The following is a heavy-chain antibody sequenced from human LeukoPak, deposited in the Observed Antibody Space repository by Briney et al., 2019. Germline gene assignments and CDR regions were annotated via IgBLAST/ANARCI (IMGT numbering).Heavy chain of an antibody. J-gene: IGHJ4*02. Sequence: PGGSLRLSCAASGITFSSYAMSWVRQTPGKGLEWVSSISGSGGSTYYADSVKGRFTISRDNSKNTLYLQMNNLRAEDTALYYCAKTRRDSSGGYGTYFDYWGQGTLVTVSS. V-gene: IGHV3-23*01. D-gene: IGHD6-19*01. CDR1: GITFSSYA. CDR3: AKTRRDSSGGYGTYFDY. CDR2: ISGSGGST.